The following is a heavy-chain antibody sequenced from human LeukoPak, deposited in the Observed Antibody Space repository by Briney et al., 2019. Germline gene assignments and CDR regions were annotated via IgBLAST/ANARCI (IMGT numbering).Heavy chain of an antibody. V-gene: IGHV3-23*01. J-gene: IGHJ4*02. CDR3: AKRGAEVGATVAPGDY. CDR2: ISDSGGST. Sequence: GGSLRPSCAASRFTFSSYVMSWVRQAPGKGLEWVSAISDSGGSTYYADSVKGRFTISRDNSKNTLYLQMNSLRAEDTAVYYCAKRGAEVGATVAPGDYWGQGTLVTVSS. CDR1: RFTFSSYV. D-gene: IGHD1-26*01.